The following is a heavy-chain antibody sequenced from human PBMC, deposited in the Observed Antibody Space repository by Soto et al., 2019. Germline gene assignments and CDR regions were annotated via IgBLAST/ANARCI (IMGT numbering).Heavy chain of an antibody. D-gene: IGHD3-10*01. CDR3: ANDFDSDGYSYYIAY. Sequence: GGSLRLSCAASGFTFNDYAMHWVRQAPGKGLEWVSLISWDGENEFYAASVKGRFTISRDNSNDILYLQMNSLRGEDSALYYCANDFDSDGYSYYIAYWGQGTLVTVSS. V-gene: IGHV3-43D*04. CDR1: GFTFNDYA. CDR2: ISWDGENE. J-gene: IGHJ4*02.